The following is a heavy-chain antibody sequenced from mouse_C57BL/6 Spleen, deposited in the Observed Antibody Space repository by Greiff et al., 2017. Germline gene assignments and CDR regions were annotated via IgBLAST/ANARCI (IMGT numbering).Heavy chain of an antibody. Sequence: QVQLQQPGAELVRPGSSVKLSCKASGYTFTSYWMHWVKQRPIQGLEWIGNIYPSDSDTYYNQKFKGKATMTVDKSSSTAYMQLSSLTSEDSAVYYCARSTDYYGSSFAYWGQGTMVTVSA. CDR1: GYTFTSYW. D-gene: IGHD1-1*01. CDR3: ARSTDYYGSSFAY. J-gene: IGHJ3*01. V-gene: IGHV1-52*01. CDR2: IYPSDSDT.